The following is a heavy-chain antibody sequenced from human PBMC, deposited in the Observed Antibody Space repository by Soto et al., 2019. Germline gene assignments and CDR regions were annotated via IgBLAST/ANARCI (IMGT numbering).Heavy chain of an antibody. Sequence: GGSLRLSCAASGFTFSSYGMHWVRQAPGKGLEWVAVISYDGSNKYYTDSVKGRFTISRDNSKNTLYLQMNSLRAEDTAVYYCAKAELLPHYYFDYWGQGTLVTVSS. CDR1: GFTFSSYG. CDR3: AKAELLPHYYFDY. J-gene: IGHJ4*02. D-gene: IGHD2-15*01. CDR2: ISYDGSNK. V-gene: IGHV3-30*18.